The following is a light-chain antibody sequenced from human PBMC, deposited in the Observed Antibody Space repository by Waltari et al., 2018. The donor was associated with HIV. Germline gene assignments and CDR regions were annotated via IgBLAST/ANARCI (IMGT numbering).Light chain of an antibody. J-gene: IGLJ2*01. CDR2: DVS. Sequence: QSALTQPRSVSGSPGQSVTLSCTGTSSDVGVYNFVSWYQQHPGKAPKLVIYDVSTRASGVPYRFSGSKSGDTASLTISGLQAEDEADYYCCSYAGSYPVVFGGGTKLTVL. CDR3: CSYAGSYPVV. V-gene: IGLV2-11*01. CDR1: SSDVGVYNF.